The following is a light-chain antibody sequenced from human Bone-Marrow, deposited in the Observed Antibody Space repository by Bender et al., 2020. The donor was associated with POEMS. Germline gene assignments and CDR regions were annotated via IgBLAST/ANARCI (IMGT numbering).Light chain of an antibody. CDR3: CSYAGRYTFV. CDR1: SNDVGTYSY. CDR2: DVD. Sequence: QSALTQPRSVSGSPGQSVTISCTGTSNDVGTYSYVSWYRQYPGKAPKLMIYDVDKRPSGVPDRFSGSKSGNTASLTISGLQADDEADYYCCSYAGRYTFVFGTGTKVTV. J-gene: IGLJ1*01. V-gene: IGLV2-11*01.